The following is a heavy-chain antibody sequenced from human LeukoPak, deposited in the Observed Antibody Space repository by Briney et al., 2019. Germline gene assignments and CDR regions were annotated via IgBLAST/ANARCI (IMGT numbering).Heavy chain of an antibody. CDR2: INHSGST. CDR3: ARSAYSTLDY. Sequence: SETLSLTCAVYGGSFSGYYWSWIRQPPGKGLEWIGEINHSGSTNYNPSLKSRLTLSVDKSKNQFSLKLNSVTAADTAVYYCARSAYSTLDYWGQGALVTVSS. V-gene: IGHV4-34*01. D-gene: IGHD2-15*01. J-gene: IGHJ4*02. CDR1: GGSFSGYY.